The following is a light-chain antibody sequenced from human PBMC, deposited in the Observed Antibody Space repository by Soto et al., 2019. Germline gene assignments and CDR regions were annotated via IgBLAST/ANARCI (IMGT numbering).Light chain of an antibody. V-gene: IGLV2-8*01. J-gene: IGLJ1*01. CDR2: EVS. CDR3: SSYAGDYNLYV. Sequence: QSALTQPPSASGSPGQSVTISCTGTSSDFGGYNYVSWYQHHPGKAHKLLIYEVSKRPSGVPDRFSGSKSANTASLTVSGLQAVDEADYFCSSYAGDYNLYVFGTGTKVTVL. CDR1: SSDFGGYNY.